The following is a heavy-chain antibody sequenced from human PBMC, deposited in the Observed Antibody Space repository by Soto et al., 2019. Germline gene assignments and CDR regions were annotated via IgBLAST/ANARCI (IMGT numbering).Heavy chain of an antibody. CDR2: IYPGDSDT. V-gene: IGHV5-51*01. Sequence: GESLKISCKGSGYSFTSYWIGWVRQMPGKGLEWMGIIYPGDSDTRYSPSFQGQVTISADKSISTAYLQWSSLKASDTAMYYCARQGGSSSLAAGYNWFDPWGQGTLVTVSS. CDR3: ARQGGSSSLAAGYNWFDP. D-gene: IGHD6-6*01. J-gene: IGHJ5*02. CDR1: GYSFTSYW.